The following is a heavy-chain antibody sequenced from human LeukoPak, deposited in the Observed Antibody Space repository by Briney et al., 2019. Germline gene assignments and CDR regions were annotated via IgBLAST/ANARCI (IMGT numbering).Heavy chain of an antibody. CDR3: ARPYCSAGNCYSNFDS. J-gene: IGHJ4*02. CDR2: INHSGST. V-gene: IGHV4-34*01. Sequence: SETLSLTCAVYGGSFSGYYWSWIRQPPGKGLEWIGEINHSGSTNYNPSLKSRVTISVDTSKKQFSLKLSSVTAADTAVYYCARPYCSAGNCYSNFDSWGQGTLVTVSS. D-gene: IGHD2-15*01. CDR1: GGSFSGYY.